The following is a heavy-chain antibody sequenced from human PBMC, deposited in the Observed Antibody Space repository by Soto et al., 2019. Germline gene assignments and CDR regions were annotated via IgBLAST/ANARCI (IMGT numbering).Heavy chain of an antibody. V-gene: IGHV1-24*01. D-gene: IGHD5-18*01. CDR3: AGNVDTAMVNYYGMDV. CDR1: GYTLTELS. CDR2: FDPEDGEA. J-gene: IGHJ6*02. Sequence: ASVKVSCKVSGYTLTELSMHWVRQAPGKGLEWVGGFDPEDGEAIYAQKFQGRVTMTEDTSTDTAYMELSSLRSEDTAVYYCAGNVDTAMVNYYGMDVWGQGTTVTVSS.